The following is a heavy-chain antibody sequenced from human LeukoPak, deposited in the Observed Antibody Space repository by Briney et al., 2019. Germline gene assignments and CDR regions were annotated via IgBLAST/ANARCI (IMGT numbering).Heavy chain of an antibody. J-gene: IGHJ4*02. V-gene: IGHV3-30*02. CDR1: GFTFSSYG. Sequence: GGSLRLSCAASGFTFSSYGMHWVRQAPGKGLEWVAFIRYDGSNKYHADSVKGRFTISRDNSKNTLYLQMNSLRAEDTAVYYCAKDPTVTGYYFDYWGQGTLVTVSS. D-gene: IGHD4-17*01. CDR3: AKDPTVTGYYFDY. CDR2: IRYDGSNK.